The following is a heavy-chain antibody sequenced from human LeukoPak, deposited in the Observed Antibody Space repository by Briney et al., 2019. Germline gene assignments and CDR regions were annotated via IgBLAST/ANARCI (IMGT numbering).Heavy chain of an antibody. D-gene: IGHD6-19*01. J-gene: IGHJ5*02. CDR2: IIPILNIT. V-gene: IGHV1-69*02. CDR1: GGTFSSYS. Sequence: SVKVSRKASGGTFSSYSISWVRQAPGQGLEWMGRIIPILNITNFEQKYQGRVAITADRSTNIVYMELSSLRSEDTAVYYCARGGLYSSAWFDPWGQGTLVTVSS. CDR3: ARGGLYSSAWFDP.